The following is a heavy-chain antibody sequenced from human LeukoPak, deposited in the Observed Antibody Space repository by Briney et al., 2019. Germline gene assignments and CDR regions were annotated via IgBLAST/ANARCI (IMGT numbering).Heavy chain of an antibody. J-gene: IGHJ4*02. CDR2: INPSGGST. CDR3: ARDQQQPDY. D-gene: IGHD6-13*01. CDR1: GYSFTNFY. Sequence: GASVKVSCKASGYSFTNFYIHWVRQAPGQGLEWMGIINPSGGSTNYAQKFQGRVTMTSDTSASTVYLDLSSLRSEDTAVYYCARDQQQPDYWGQGTLVTVSS. V-gene: IGHV1-46*01.